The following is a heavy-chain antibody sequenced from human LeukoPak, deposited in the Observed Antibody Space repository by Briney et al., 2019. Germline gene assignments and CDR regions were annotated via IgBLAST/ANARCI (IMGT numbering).Heavy chain of an antibody. CDR2: INTNTGNP. J-gene: IGHJ6*02. D-gene: IGHD3-3*01. V-gene: IGHV7-4-1*02. Sequence: ASVKVSCKASGYTFTSYAMNWVRQAPGQGLEWMGWINTNTGNPTYAQGFTGRFVFSLDTSVSTAYLQISSLKAEDTAVYYCARDLGAGPNGFWSGYYTYYYYGMDVWGQGTTVTVSS. CDR1: GYTFTSYA. CDR3: ARDLGAGPNGFWSGYYTYYYYGMDV.